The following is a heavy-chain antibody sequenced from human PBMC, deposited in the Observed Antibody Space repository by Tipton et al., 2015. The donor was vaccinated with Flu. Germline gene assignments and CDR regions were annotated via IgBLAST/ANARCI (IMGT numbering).Heavy chain of an antibody. D-gene: IGHD3-10*01. CDR3: ARDSGILWFGELSPYFDY. Sequence: SLRLSCAASGFTFSSYEMNWVRQAPGKGLEWVSYISSSGSTIYYADSVKGRFTISRDNAKNSLYLQMNSLRAEDTAVYYCARDSGILWFGELSPYFDYWGQGTLVTVSS. CDR1: GFTFSSYE. V-gene: IGHV3-48*03. J-gene: IGHJ4*02. CDR2: ISSSGSTI.